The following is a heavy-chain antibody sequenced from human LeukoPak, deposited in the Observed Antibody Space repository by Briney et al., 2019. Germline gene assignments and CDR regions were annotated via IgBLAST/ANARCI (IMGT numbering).Heavy chain of an antibody. V-gene: IGHV3-23*01. D-gene: IGHD6-13*01. J-gene: IGHJ4*02. CDR3: AKDHQSIAAVAEGDS. CDR2: ISAGGGDT. CDR1: GFTFSSYA. Sequence: GGSLRLSCAVSGFTFSSYAMSWVRQAPGKGLEWVSVISAGGGDTYYAGSVKGRFTISRDNSKNTLYLQMNSLRAEDTAVYFCAKDHQSIAAVAEGDSWGQGTLVTVSS.